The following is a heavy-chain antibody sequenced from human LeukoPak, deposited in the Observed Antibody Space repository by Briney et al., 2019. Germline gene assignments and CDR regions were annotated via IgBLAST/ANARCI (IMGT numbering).Heavy chain of an antibody. Sequence: GGSLRLSCAASGFNVSSNYMSWVRQAPGKGLEWVSAISGSGGSTYYADSVKGRFTISRDNSKNTLYLQMNSLRAEDTAVYYCASENDRVEEGESTVTTALDYWGQGTLVTVSS. CDR2: ISGSGGST. D-gene: IGHD4-11*01. V-gene: IGHV3-23*01. CDR1: GFNVSSNY. CDR3: ASENDRVEEGESTVTTALDY. J-gene: IGHJ4*02.